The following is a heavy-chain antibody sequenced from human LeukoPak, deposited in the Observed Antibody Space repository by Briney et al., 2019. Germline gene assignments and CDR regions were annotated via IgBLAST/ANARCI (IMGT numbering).Heavy chain of an antibody. D-gene: IGHD1-1*01. CDR2: IYHSGST. V-gene: IGHV4-38-2*02. Sequence: SETLSLTCTVSGYSISSGYYWGWIRQPPGKGLEWIGSIYHSGSTYYNPSLESRVTISVDSSRSHFFLQLTSATAAYTSVYFCARDGPWKSDCWGQGTLVTVSS. CDR1: GYSISSGYY. CDR3: ARDGPWKSDC. J-gene: IGHJ4*02.